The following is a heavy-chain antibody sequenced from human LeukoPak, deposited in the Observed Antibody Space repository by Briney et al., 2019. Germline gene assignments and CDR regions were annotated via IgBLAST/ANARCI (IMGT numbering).Heavy chain of an antibody. J-gene: IGHJ4*02. Sequence: GGSLRLSCAASGFTFTDSYMTWVRQAPGKGLEWLSYISGSGGGTNYADSVRGRFTISRDNAKNSLYLQMNSLRVEDTAVYYCARDPRTVRIWGQGTLVTVSS. CDR3: ARDPRTVRI. D-gene: IGHD1-1*01. V-gene: IGHV3-11*04. CDR2: ISGSGGGT. CDR1: GFTFTDSY.